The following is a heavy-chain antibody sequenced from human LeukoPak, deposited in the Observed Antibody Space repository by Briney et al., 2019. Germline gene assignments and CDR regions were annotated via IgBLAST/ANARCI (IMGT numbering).Heavy chain of an antibody. CDR3: ARDWGRYDFWIGYLNWFDP. Sequence: PSETLSLTCAVYGGSFSGYYWSWIRQPPGKGLEWIGEINHSGSTNYNPSLKSRVTISVDTSKNQFSLKLSFVTAADTAVYYCARDWGRYDFWIGYLNWFDPWGQGTLVTVSS. J-gene: IGHJ5*02. D-gene: IGHD3-3*01. CDR2: INHSGST. CDR1: GGSFSGYY. V-gene: IGHV4-34*01.